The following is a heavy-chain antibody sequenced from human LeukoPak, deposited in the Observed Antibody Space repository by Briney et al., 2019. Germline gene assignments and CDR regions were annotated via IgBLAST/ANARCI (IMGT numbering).Heavy chain of an antibody. J-gene: IGHJ4*02. Sequence: PGGSLRLSCAASGLTFSNYAMSWVRQAPGKGLEWVSYISSSGSTIYYADSVKGRFTISRDNAKNSLYLQMNSLRAEGTAVYYCARGPVDTAYDYWGQGTLVTVSS. D-gene: IGHD5-18*01. CDR2: ISSSGSTI. V-gene: IGHV3-11*01. CDR1: GLTFSNYA. CDR3: ARGPVDTAYDY.